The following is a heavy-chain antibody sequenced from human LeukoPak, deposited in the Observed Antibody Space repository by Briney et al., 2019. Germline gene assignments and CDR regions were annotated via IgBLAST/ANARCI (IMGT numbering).Heavy chain of an antibody. CDR2: ISGSGGST. J-gene: IGHJ6*02. V-gene: IGHV3-23*01. CDR3: VRDIAAAPRYYYYYYGMDV. D-gene: IGHD6-13*01. CDR1: GFTFSSYA. Sequence: SGGSLRLSCAASGFTFSSYAMSWVRQAPGKGLEWVSAISGSGGSTYYADSVKGRFTISRDNSKNTLYLQMNSLRAEDTAVYYCVRDIAAAPRYYYYYYGMDVWGQGTTVTVSS.